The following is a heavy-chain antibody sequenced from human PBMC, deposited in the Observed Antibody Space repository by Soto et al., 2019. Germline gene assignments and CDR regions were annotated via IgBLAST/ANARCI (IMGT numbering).Heavy chain of an antibody. CDR2: IIPSNGIT. V-gene: IGHV1-3*01. J-gene: IGHJ4*02. CDR1: GCTFSSYT. CDR3: ARAEYDFWSGYYTPFDY. Sequence: GASVKVSCKASGCTFSSYTMRWVRQAPGQRHEWMGRIIPSNGITNYSQKFQGRVTITRDTSASTAYMELSSLRSEDTAVYYCARAEYDFWSGYYTPFDYWGQGTLVTVSS. D-gene: IGHD3-3*01.